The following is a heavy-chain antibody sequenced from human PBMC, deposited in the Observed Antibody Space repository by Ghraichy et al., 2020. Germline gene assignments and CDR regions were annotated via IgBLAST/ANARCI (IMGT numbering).Heavy chain of an antibody. V-gene: IGHV1-2*06. D-gene: IGHD4-17*01. Sequence: GRGGVGRGDPNGGDAKYAQTFQGRVTMTRDTSMSTVYMELSRLRYDDTAMYFCARDGDSGDYIKFDSWGQGTLVTVSS. CDR3: ARDGDSGDYIKFDS. J-gene: IGHJ5*01. CDR2: GDPNGGDA.